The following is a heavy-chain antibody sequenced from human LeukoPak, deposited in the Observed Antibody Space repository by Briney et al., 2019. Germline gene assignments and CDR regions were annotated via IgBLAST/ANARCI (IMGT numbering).Heavy chain of an antibody. CDR3: AREGVHCSSTSCYENFDY. J-gene: IGHJ4*02. D-gene: IGHD2-2*01. Sequence: SQTLSLTCTVPGGSISSGDYYWSWIRQPPGKCLEWIGYIYYSASTYYNPSLKSRVTISVDTSKNQFSLKLSSVTAADTAVYYCAREGVHCSSTSCYENFDYWGQGTLVTVSS. CDR2: IYYSAST. V-gene: IGHV4-30-4*08. CDR1: GGSISSGDYY.